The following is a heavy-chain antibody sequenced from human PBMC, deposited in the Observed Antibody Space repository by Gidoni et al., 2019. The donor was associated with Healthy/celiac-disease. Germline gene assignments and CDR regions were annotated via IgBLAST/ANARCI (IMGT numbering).Heavy chain of an antibody. D-gene: IGHD3-22*01. J-gene: IGHJ4*02. V-gene: IGHV1-18*01. CDR2: ISAYNGNT. Sequence: QVQLVQSGAEVKKPGASVKVSCKAYGYTFPSYGISWVRQAPGQGLEWMGLISAYNGNTNYAQKLQGRVTMTTDTSTSTAYMELRSLRSDDTAVYYCARLYDTSGYDEDGFDYWGQGTLVTVSS. CDR3: ARLYDTSGYDEDGFDY. CDR1: GYTFPSYG.